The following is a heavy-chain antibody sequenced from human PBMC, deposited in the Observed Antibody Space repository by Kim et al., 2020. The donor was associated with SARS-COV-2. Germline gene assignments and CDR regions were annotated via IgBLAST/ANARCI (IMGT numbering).Heavy chain of an antibody. Sequence: GSLRLSCAASGFTFTSYAMSWVRQAPGKGLEWVSGISGSGGSTYYADSVKGRFTISRDNSKNTLSLQMNSLRAEDTALYYCAKRMAVSAAMGRGAFDIWGQGTMVTVFS. CDR3: AKRMAVSAAMGRGAFDI. V-gene: IGHV3-23*01. D-gene: IGHD2-2*01. CDR2: ISGSGGST. CDR1: GFTFTSYA. J-gene: IGHJ3*02.